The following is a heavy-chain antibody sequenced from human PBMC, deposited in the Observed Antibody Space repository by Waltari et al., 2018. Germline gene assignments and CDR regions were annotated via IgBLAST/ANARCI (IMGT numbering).Heavy chain of an antibody. CDR3: ARHESSSSNFDY. Sequence: QVQLQESGPGLVKPSETLSLTCSVSGGSISSGSYYWTWIRQPAGKGLEWIGRIYTSGSTNYNPSLRSRLTISVDTSKNQFSLKLSSVTAADTAVYYCARHESSSSNFDYWGQGTLVTVSS. CDR2: IYTSGST. V-gene: IGHV4-61*02. J-gene: IGHJ4*02. D-gene: IGHD6-6*01. CDR1: GGSISSGSYY.